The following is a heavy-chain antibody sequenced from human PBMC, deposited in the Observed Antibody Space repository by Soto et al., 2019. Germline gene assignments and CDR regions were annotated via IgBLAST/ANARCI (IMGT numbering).Heavy chain of an antibody. J-gene: IGHJ6*02. Sequence: SETLSLTCAVYGGSFSGYYWSWIRQPPGKGLEWIGEINHSGSTNYNPSLKSRVTISVDTSKNQFSLKLSSVTAADTAVYYCARRHYCRGDCTINPDYYYGMDVWGQGTTVTVSS. CDR2: INHSGST. V-gene: IGHV4-34*01. D-gene: IGHD2-21*02. CDR1: GGSFSGYY. CDR3: ARRHYCRGDCTINPDYYYGMDV.